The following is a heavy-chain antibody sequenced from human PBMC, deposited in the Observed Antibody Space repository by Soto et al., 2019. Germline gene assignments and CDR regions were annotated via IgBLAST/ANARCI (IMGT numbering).Heavy chain of an antibody. D-gene: IGHD3-10*01. V-gene: IGHV4-34*01. CDR2: VNHSGST. CDR1: GVAFSGYC. J-gene: IGHJ6*02. Sequence: SDTLSLTCAVYGVAFSGYCLSLLRPPPGKGLEGIGEVNHSGSTNYNPSLKSRVTISVDTSKNQFSLKLSSVTAADTAVYYCARGRMWWVRGATLPSDYYYGMDVWGQGTTVNVS. CDR3: ARGRMWWVRGATLPSDYYYGMDV.